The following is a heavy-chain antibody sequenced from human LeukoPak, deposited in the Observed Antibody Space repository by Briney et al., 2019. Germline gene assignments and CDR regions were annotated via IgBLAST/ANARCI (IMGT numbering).Heavy chain of an antibody. CDR2: IIPILGIA. J-gene: IGHJ4*02. D-gene: IGHD6-19*01. V-gene: IGHV1-69*04. Sequence: WASVKVSCKASGGTFSSYAISWVRQAPGQGLEWMRRIIPILGIANYAQKFQGRVTITADKSTSTAYMELSSLRSEDTAVYYRARHGGNSSGWLSWGQGTLVTVSS. CDR3: ARHGGNSSGWLS. CDR1: GGTFSSYA.